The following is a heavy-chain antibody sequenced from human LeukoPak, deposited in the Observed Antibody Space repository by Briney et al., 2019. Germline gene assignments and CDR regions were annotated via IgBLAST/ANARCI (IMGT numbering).Heavy chain of an antibody. Sequence: PGGSLRLSCAACGFTFSSYDMHWVRQATGKGLDWVSAIGTAGDRYYADSVKGRFTISRDNSKNSLYLQMNSLRTEDTALYYCAKDTVLRYFDWLLPPYYYYYMDVWGKGTTVTVSS. J-gene: IGHJ6*03. CDR1: GFTFSSYD. CDR2: IGTAGDR. CDR3: AKDTVLRYFDWLLPPYYYYYMDV. D-gene: IGHD3-9*01. V-gene: IGHV3-13*01.